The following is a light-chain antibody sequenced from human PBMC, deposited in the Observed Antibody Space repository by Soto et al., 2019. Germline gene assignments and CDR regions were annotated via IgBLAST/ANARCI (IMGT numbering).Light chain of an antibody. CDR1: SSDVGGYNY. Sequence: QSALTQPASVSGSPGQSSTISCTGTSSDVGGYNYVSWYQQHPGNAPKLMIYDVSNRPSGVSNRFSGSKSGNTASLTISGLQAEDEADYYCRSYTSSSTRVFGGGTKLTVL. CDR2: DVS. V-gene: IGLV2-14*01. CDR3: RSYTSSSTRV. J-gene: IGLJ3*02.